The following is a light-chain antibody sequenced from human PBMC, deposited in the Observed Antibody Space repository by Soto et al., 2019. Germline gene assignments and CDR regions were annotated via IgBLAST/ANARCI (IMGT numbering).Light chain of an antibody. CDR2: DVS. CDR1: SSDVGGYVY. J-gene: IGLJ2*01. V-gene: IGLV2-14*03. Sequence: QSALTQPASVSGSPGQSITIWCTGTSSDVGGYVYVSWYQYHPGKAPKLMIYDVSNRPSGVSNRFSGSKSGNTASLTISGLQAEDEADYYCSSYTSTGTVIFGGGTKVTVL. CDR3: SSYTSTGTVI.